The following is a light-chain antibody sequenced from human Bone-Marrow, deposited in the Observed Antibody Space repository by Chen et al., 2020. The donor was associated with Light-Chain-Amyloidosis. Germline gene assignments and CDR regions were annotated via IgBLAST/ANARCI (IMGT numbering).Light chain of an antibody. Sequence: NFMLTQPHSVSESPGKTVIISCTRSSGSIATNYVQWYQQRPGSSPTTVIYEDDQRPSGVPDRFSGSIDRSSNSASLTISGLKTEDEADYYCQSYQGSSQVVFGGGTELTVL. CDR1: SGSIATNY. V-gene: IGLV6-57*01. J-gene: IGLJ3*02. CDR2: EDD. CDR3: QSYQGSSQVV.